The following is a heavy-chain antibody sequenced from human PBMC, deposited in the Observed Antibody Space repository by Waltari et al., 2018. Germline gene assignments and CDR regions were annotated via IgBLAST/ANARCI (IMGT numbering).Heavy chain of an antibody. CDR3: TRDAPPPGVSGSYAAVDY. V-gene: IGHV4-39*07. D-gene: IGHD3-16*01. Sequence: QLQLQESGPGLVKPSETLSLACTVSGGSISSSDYYWGWIRQPPGKGLEWIGSIYYSGSTYYNPSLKSRVTISLDTSKNQFSLKLSSVTAAATAVYYCTRDAPPPGVSGSYAAVDYWGQGSLVIVSS. J-gene: IGHJ4*02. CDR2: IYYSGST. CDR1: GGSISSSDYY.